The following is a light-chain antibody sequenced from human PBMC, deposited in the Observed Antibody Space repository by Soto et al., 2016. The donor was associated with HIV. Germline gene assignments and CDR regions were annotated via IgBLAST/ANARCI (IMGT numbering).Light chain of an antibody. Sequence: DIQMTQSPSTLSASVGDRVTITCRASQSINNWLAWYQQEPGKAPNLLIYKASSLESGVPSRFSGSGSGTEFTLTISSLQPDDFATYYCQQANSFPLTFGQGTRLEIK. CDR3: QQANSFPLT. CDR1: QSINNW. CDR2: KAS. V-gene: IGKV1-5*03. J-gene: IGKJ5*01.